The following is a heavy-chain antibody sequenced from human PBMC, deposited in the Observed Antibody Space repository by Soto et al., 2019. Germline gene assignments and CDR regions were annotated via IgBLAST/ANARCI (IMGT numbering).Heavy chain of an antibody. D-gene: IGHD2-21*02. CDR1: GFTFRDYW. CDR2: IKQDGNEK. V-gene: IGHV3-7*04. J-gene: IGHJ3*01. Sequence: GGSLRLSCAVSGFTFRDYWMSWVRQAPGKGLEWVANIKQDGNEKYYVDSVKGRFTISRDNAKNTMYLQMNSLRAEDTAVYYCARGDLGGFDLWGQGTTVTVSS. CDR3: ARGDLGGFDL.